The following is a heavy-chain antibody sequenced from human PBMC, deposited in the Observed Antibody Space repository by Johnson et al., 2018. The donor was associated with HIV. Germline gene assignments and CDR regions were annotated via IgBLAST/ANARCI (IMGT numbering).Heavy chain of an antibody. V-gene: IGHV3-30*04. Sequence: QVQLVESGGGVVQPGRSLRLSCEASGFTFSSYAVHWVRQAPGKGLEWVALISYGGKNKYYADSVKGRFTISRDNSKNTLYLEMNSLRPEDTAVYYCARDRVVDLGANSEAFDIWGQGTMVTVSS. CDR2: ISYGGKNK. CDR1: GFTFSSYA. CDR3: ARDRVVDLGANSEAFDI. J-gene: IGHJ3*02. D-gene: IGHD2-15*01.